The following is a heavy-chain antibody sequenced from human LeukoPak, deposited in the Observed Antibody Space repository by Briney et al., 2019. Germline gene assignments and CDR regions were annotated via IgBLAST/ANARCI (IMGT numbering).Heavy chain of an antibody. CDR2: INPNSGGT. Sequence: ASVKVSCKASGYTFTSYGISWVRQAPGQGLEWMGWINPNSGGTNYAQKFQGRVTMTRDTSISTAYMELSRLRSDDTAVYYCAREKGMYGAKSFDYWGQGTLVTVSS. CDR1: GYTFTSYG. J-gene: IGHJ4*02. CDR3: AREKGMYGAKSFDY. D-gene: IGHD4/OR15-4a*01. V-gene: IGHV1-2*02.